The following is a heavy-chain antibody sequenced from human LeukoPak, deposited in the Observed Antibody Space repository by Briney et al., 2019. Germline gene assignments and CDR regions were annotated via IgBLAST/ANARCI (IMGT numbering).Heavy chain of an antibody. D-gene: IGHD2-15*01. J-gene: IGHJ3*02. Sequence: SGTLSLTCTVFGGSISSSSYYWGWIRQPPGKGLEWIGSIYYSGSTYYNPSLKSRVTISVDTSKNQFSLKLSSVTAADTAVYYCARGYCSGGSCYSDDAFDIWGRGTMVTVSS. V-gene: IGHV4-39*07. CDR2: IYYSGST. CDR1: GGSISSSSYY. CDR3: ARGYCSGGSCYSDDAFDI.